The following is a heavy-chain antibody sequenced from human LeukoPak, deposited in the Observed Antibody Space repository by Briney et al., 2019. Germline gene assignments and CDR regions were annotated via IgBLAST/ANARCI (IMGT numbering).Heavy chain of an antibody. V-gene: IGHV4-34*01. CDR1: GGSFSGYY. CDR3: ARNRAFDY. J-gene: IGHJ4*02. CDR2: INHSGST. D-gene: IGHD1-14*01. Sequence: PSETLSLTCAVSGGSFSGYYWSWIRQPPGKGLEWIGEINHSGSTNYNPSLKSRVTISVDTSKNQFSLKLSSVTAADTAVYYCARNRAFDYWGQGTLVTVSS.